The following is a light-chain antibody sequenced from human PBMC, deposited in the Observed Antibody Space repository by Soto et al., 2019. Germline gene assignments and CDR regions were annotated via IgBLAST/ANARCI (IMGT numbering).Light chain of an antibody. V-gene: IGKV3-20*01. J-gene: IGKJ4*01. Sequence: ENVLTQSPGTLSLSPGERATLSCRASQSVSSGYLAWYQQKPGQAPRLLIYGASSRTTGIPDRFSGSGSGTDFTLTISRLEPEDFAVYYCQQYGSSPLTFGGGTKVEIK. CDR3: QQYGSSPLT. CDR2: GAS. CDR1: QSVSSGY.